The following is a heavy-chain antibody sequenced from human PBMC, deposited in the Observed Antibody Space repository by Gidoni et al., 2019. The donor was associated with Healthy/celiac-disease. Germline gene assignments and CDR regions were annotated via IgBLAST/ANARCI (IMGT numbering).Heavy chain of an antibody. Sequence: EVQLVESGGGLVKPGGSLRLSCAASGFTFSHAWMSWVRQAPGKGLEWVGRIKSKTDGGTTDYAAPVKGRFTISRDDSKNTLYLQMNSLKTEDTAVYYWTTDPALISDYGMDVWGQGTTVTVSS. V-gene: IGHV3-15*01. CDR2: IKSKTDGGTT. CDR3: TTDPALISDYGMDV. J-gene: IGHJ6*02. CDR1: GFTFSHAW.